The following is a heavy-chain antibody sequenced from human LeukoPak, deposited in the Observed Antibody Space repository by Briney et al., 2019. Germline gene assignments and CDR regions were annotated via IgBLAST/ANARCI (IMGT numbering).Heavy chain of an antibody. V-gene: IGHV1-69*04. CDR1: GGTFSSYA. Sequence: ASVKVSCKASGGTFSSYAISWVRQAPGQGLEWMGRIIPILGIANYVQKFQGRVTITADKSTSTAYMELSSLRSEDTAVYYCARCSGQTYSSSPVNNYYYYGMDVWGQGTTVTVSS. CDR3: ARCSGQTYSSSPVNNYYYYGMDV. J-gene: IGHJ6*02. CDR2: IIPILGIA. D-gene: IGHD6-6*01.